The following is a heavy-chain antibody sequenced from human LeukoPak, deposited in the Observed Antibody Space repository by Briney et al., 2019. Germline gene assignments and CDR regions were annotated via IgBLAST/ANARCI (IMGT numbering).Heavy chain of an antibody. CDR1: GFTISSYA. J-gene: IGHJ5*02. CDR3: AKDRRFIQLCP. Sequence: GGSLRLSCAASGFTISSYAMSWVRQAPGKGLEWVSAISGSGGSTYYADSVKGRFTISRDNSKNTLYLQMNSLRAEDTAVYYCAKDRRFIQLCPWGQGTLVTVSS. D-gene: IGHD5-18*01. V-gene: IGHV3-23*01. CDR2: ISGSGGST.